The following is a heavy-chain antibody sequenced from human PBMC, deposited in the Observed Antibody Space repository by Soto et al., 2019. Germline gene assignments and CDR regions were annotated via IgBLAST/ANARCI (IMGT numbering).Heavy chain of an antibody. D-gene: IGHD5-12*01. J-gene: IGHJ5*02. CDR1: GGSVSSRSHF. Sequence: QVQLQESGPGVVKPPDTLSVTCTVSGGSVSSRSHFWSWIRQPPGGGLQWIGYIYYTGNTNYSPSLKSRATLSVDTSRNQFSLRLTSVTAADTAIYYCARYDAESGSNKLDPWGQGTLVTVSS. CDR2: IYYTGNT. CDR3: ARYDAESGSNKLDP. V-gene: IGHV4-61*01.